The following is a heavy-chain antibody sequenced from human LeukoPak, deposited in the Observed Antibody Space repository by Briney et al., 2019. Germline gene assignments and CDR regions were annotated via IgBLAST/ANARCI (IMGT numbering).Heavy chain of an antibody. CDR2: IKQDGSEK. J-gene: IGHJ4*02. CDR1: GFTFSSYW. CDR3: ARDQRVDSSGRYFY. D-gene: IGHD6-19*01. Sequence: PGGSLRLSCAASGFTFSSYWMSWVRQAPGKGLEWVANIKQDGSEKYYVDSVKGRFTISRDNAKNSLYLQMNSLRAEDTAVYYCARDQRVDSSGRYFYWGQGALVTVSS. V-gene: IGHV3-7*01.